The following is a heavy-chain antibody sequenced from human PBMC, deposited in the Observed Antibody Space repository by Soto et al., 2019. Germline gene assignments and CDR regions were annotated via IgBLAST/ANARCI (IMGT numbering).Heavy chain of an antibody. Sequence: QVQLVQSGAEVKKPGASVKVSCKASGYTFTSYGISWVRQAPGQGLEWMGWIRAYNGTTQYAQKLQGRVTMTTDTSTSTAYMELRSLTSDDTAVYYYARDAAVGLFDYWGQGTLVTVSS. V-gene: IGHV1-18*01. CDR1: GYTFTSYG. J-gene: IGHJ4*02. CDR3: ARDAAVGLFDY. CDR2: IRAYNGTT. D-gene: IGHD1-26*01.